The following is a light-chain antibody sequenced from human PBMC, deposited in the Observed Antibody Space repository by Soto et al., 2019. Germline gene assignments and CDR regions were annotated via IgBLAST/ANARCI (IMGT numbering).Light chain of an antibody. J-gene: IGLJ1*01. CDR3: SSYTTSSTQV. Sequence: QSALTQPASVSGSPGQSITISCTGTSSDIGGYKHVSWYQQHPGKAPKLMIYEVTNRPSGVSYRFSGSKSGNTASLTISGLQAEDEADYYCSSYTTSSTQVFGTGT. V-gene: IGLV2-14*01. CDR1: SSDIGGYKH. CDR2: EVT.